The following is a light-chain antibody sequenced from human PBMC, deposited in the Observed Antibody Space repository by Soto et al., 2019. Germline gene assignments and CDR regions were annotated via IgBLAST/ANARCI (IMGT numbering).Light chain of an antibody. CDR2: EVS. J-gene: IGLJ1*01. Sequence: QSALTQPPSASGSPGQSVTISCTGTSSDVGGYNYVSWYQQHPGKAPKLMIYEVSKRPSGVPDRFSGSKSGNTASLTVSGLQAEDEADYYCNSYAGSNRHVFGTGTKLTVL. CDR1: SSDVGGYNY. V-gene: IGLV2-8*01. CDR3: NSYAGSNRHV.